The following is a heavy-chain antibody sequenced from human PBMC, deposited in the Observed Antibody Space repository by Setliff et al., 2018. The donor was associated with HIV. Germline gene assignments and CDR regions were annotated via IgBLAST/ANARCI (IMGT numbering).Heavy chain of an antibody. J-gene: IGHJ6*03. CDR3: ARGDIIAVPAAIDMDV. CDR2: IIPFLGTA. CDR1: GYTFTDYF. V-gene: IGHV1-69*13. Sequence: GASVKVSCKSSGYTFTDYFMHWVRQAPGQGLEWMGGIIPFLGTANYAQQFQGRVTISADESTNTAYMELSSLTPDDTAVYFCARGDIIAVPAAIDMDVWGKGTTVTVSS. D-gene: IGHD2-2*01.